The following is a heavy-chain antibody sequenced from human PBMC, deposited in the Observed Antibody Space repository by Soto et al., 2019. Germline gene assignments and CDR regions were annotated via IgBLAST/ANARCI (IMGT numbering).Heavy chain of an antibody. J-gene: IGHJ4*02. Sequence: CAASGFTFSSYAMHWVRQAPGKGLEWVAVISYDGSNKYYADSVKGRFTISRDNSKNTLYLQMNSLRAEDTAVYYCARDVNMDYYYDSSGSWPGPLIWGQGTLVTVSS. CDR2: ISYDGSNK. CDR3: ARDVNMDYYYDSSGSWPGPLI. CDR1: GFTFSSYA. D-gene: IGHD3-22*01. V-gene: IGHV3-30-3*01.